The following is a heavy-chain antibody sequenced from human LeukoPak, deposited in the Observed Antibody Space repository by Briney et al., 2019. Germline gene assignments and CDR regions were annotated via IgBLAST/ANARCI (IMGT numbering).Heavy chain of an antibody. V-gene: IGHV3-74*01. CDR1: GFTFSTYC. J-gene: IGHJ4*02. CDR2: ICPDGTVT. Sequence: QSGGSLRPSCAASGFTFSTYCMHWVRQAPGKGPMWVSRICPDGTVTNYADSVKARFIISRDNARNTVYLQMNSLRVEDTAVYYCVRDFRSADYRGQGTLVTVSS. CDR3: VRDFRSADY.